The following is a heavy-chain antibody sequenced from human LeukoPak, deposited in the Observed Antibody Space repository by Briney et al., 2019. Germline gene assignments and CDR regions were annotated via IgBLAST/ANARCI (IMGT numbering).Heavy chain of an antibody. J-gene: IGHJ4*02. V-gene: IGHV3-53*01. CDR1: GFTVSSNY. CDR2: IYSGGST. CDR3: ARDLAVAGKGPGDY. D-gene: IGHD6-19*01. Sequence: PGGSLRLSCAASGFTVSSNYMSWVRQAPGKGLEWVSVIYSGGSTYYADSVKGRFTISRDNAKNSLYLQMNSLRAEDTAVYYCARDLAVAGKGPGDYWGQGTLVTVSS.